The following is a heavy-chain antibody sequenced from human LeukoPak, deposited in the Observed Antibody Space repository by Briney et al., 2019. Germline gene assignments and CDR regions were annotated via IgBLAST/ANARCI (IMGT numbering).Heavy chain of an antibody. CDR2: ISDDGT. CDR1: GFTFSSYA. Sequence: PGGSLRLSCVASGFTFSSYAMSWVRQAPGKGLEWVSGISDDGTFDADSAKGRFRISRDKSTNTLYLQLNSLRADDTGIYYCVKTAWSSGTFGVFDVWGQGTMVTVSS. V-gene: IGHV3-23*01. CDR3: VKTAWSSGTFGVFDV. D-gene: IGHD6-19*01. J-gene: IGHJ3*01.